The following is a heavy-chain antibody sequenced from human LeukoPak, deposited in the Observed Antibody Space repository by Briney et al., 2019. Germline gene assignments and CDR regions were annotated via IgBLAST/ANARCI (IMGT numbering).Heavy chain of an antibody. CDR3: SIDVGGYCSGSSCPT. CDR1: GFTVSRNY. D-gene: IGHD2-15*01. CDR2: IYSGGAT. Sequence: PGGSLRLSCVASGFTVSRNYMSWLRQAPGKGLEWVSVIYSGGATYYADSVKGRFTISRDNSKNTLYLQMNSLRAEDTAVYYCSIDVGGYCSGSSCPTWGQGTVVTVSS. J-gene: IGHJ5*02. V-gene: IGHV3-66*02.